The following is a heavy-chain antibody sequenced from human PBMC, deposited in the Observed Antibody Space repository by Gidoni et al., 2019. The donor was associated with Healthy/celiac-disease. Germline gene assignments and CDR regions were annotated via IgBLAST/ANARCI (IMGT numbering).Heavy chain of an antibody. CDR3: ASSPISYGYLFDY. D-gene: IGHD5-18*01. V-gene: IGHV1-69*01. CDR1: GRTFSSYA. CDR2: IIPIFGTA. J-gene: IGHJ4*02. Sequence: VQLVQSGAEVKKPGCSVQGFCKASGRTFSSYAISWVRQAPGQGLEWMGGIIPIFGTANYAQKFQGRVTITADESTSTAYMELSSLRSEDTAVYYCASSPISYGYLFDYWGQGTLVTVSS.